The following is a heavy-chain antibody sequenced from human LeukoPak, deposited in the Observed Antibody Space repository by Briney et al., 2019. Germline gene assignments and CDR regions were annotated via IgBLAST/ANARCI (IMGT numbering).Heavy chain of an antibody. CDR2: IYYSGST. Sequence: SETLSLTCTVSGGSISSSSYYWGWIRQPPGKGLEWIGRIYYSGSTYYNPSLKSRVTISVDTSKNQFSLKLSSVTAADTAVYYCARSVAGILLRLVRWFDPWGQGTLVTVSS. J-gene: IGHJ5*02. CDR1: GGSISSSSYY. D-gene: IGHD6-19*01. V-gene: IGHV4-39*07. CDR3: ARSVAGILLRLVRWFDP.